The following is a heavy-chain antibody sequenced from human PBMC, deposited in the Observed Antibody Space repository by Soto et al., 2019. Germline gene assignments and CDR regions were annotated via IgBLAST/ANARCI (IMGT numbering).Heavy chain of an antibody. CDR1: GGSISSGGYS. Sequence: QLQLQESGSGLVKPSQTLSLTCAVSGGSISSGGYSWSWIRQPPGKGLEWIGYIYHSGSTYYNPSLKSRVTISVDRSKNQFSLKRSSVTAADTAVYYCARAHYGDCVYGMDVLGQGTTVTVSS. CDR3: ARAHYGDCVYGMDV. J-gene: IGHJ6*02. CDR2: IYHSGST. V-gene: IGHV4-30-2*01. D-gene: IGHD4-17*01.